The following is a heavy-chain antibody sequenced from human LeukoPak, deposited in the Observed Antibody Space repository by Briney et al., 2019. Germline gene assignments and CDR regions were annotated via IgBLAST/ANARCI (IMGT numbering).Heavy chain of an antibody. D-gene: IGHD2-2*01. J-gene: IGHJ4*02. CDR3: ARGLNCDSSTSCQGDYFDY. Sequence: PSETLSLTCAVYGGSFSGYYWSWIRQPPGKGLEWIGEINHSGSTNYNPSLKSRVTISVDTSKNQFSLKLSSVTAADTAVYYCARGLNCDSSTSCQGDYFDYWGQGTLVTVSS. V-gene: IGHV4-34*01. CDR2: INHSGST. CDR1: GGSFSGYY.